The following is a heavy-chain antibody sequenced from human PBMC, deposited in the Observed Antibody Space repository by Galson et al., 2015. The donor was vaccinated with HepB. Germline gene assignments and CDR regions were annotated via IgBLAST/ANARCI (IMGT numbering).Heavy chain of an antibody. D-gene: IGHD3-3*01. V-gene: IGHV5-10-1*01. J-gene: IGHJ6*02. CDR1: GYSFTSYW. CDR2: IDPSDSYT. Sequence: QSGAEVKKPGESLRISCKGSGYSFTSYWISWVRQMPGKGLEWMGRIDPSDSYTNYSPSFQGHVTISADKSISTAYLQWSSLKAPDTAMYYCASLSDFWSGPSYYYGMDVWGQGTTVTVSS. CDR3: ASLSDFWSGPSYYYGMDV.